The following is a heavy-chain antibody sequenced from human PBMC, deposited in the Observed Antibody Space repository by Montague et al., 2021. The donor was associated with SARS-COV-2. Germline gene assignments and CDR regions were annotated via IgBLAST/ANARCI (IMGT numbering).Heavy chain of an antibody. J-gene: IGHJ4*02. CDR1: GGSISSSNW. CDR3: ARMALASSSSDFDY. Sequence: SETLSPTCAVSGGSISSSNWWSWVRQPPGKGLEWIGEIYHSGSTXYNPSLKSRVTISVDKSKNQFSLKLSSVTAADTAVYYCARMALASSSSDFDYWGQGTLVTVSS. CDR2: IYHSGST. D-gene: IGHD6-6*01. V-gene: IGHV4-4*02.